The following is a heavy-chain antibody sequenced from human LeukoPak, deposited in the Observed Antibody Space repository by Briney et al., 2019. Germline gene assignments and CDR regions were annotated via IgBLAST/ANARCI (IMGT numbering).Heavy chain of an antibody. CDR2: IYYSGST. CDR3: ARDLWFGEYGMDV. CDR1: GGSISSGDYY. V-gene: IGHV4-30-4*01. D-gene: IGHD3-10*01. J-gene: IGHJ6*02. Sequence: PSETLSFTCTVSGGSISSGDYYWSWIRQPPGKGLEWIGYIYYSGSTYYNPSLKSRVTISVDTSKNQFSLKLSSVTAADTAVYYCARDLWFGEYGMDVWGQGTTVTVSS.